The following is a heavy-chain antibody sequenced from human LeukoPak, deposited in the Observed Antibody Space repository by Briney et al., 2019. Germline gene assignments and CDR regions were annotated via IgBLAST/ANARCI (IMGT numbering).Heavy chain of an antibody. J-gene: IGHJ3*02. V-gene: IGHV4-59*01. CDR1: GGSISSYY. Sequence: SETLSLTCTVSGGSISSYYWSWIRQPPGKGLEWIGYIYYSGSTNYNPSLKSRVTISVDTSKNRFSLKLSSVTAADTAVYYCARAVEGVVVVAADAFDIWGQGTMVTVSS. CDR3: ARAVEGVVVVAADAFDI. D-gene: IGHD2-15*01. CDR2: IYYSGST.